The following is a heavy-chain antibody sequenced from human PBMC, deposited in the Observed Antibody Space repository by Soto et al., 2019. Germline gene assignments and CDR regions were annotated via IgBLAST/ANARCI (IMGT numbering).Heavy chain of an antibody. J-gene: IGHJ4*02. Sequence: SETLSLTCTVSGGSISSYYWSWIRQPPGKGLEWIGYIYYSGSTNYNPSLKSRVTISVDTSKNQFSLKLSSVTAADTAVYYCARARYSSGWEYYFDYWGQGTLVTVSS. V-gene: IGHV4-59*01. CDR1: GGSISSYY. D-gene: IGHD6-19*01. CDR3: ARARYSSGWEYYFDY. CDR2: IYYSGST.